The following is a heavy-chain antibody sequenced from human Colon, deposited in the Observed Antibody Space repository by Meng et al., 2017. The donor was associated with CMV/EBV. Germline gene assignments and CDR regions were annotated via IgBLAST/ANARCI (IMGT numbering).Heavy chain of an antibody. V-gene: IGHV1-2*02. CDR1: GYTFTGYY. D-gene: IGHD3-22*01. CDR3: ATVSSGYYLYFQH. CDR2: INPNSGGT. Sequence: QVHVVQSGAEVKKPGASVKVSCKASGYTFTGYYMHWVRQAPGQGLEWMGWINPNSGGTNYAQKFQGRVTMTRNTSISTAYMELSRLRSDDTAVYYCATVSSGYYLYFQHWGQGTLVTVFS. J-gene: IGHJ1*01.